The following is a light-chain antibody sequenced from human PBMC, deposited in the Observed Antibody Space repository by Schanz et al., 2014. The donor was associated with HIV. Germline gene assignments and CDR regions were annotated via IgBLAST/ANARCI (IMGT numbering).Light chain of an antibody. CDR2: RNN. CDR3: AAWDDGLSGRV. CDR1: SSNVGTNY. Sequence: QSVLSQPPSASGTPGQRVTISCSGSSSNVGTNYVFWYQQFPGTAPKLLIYRNNQRPSGVPDRFSGSKSGTLASLAISGLRSDDEAEYYCAAWDDGLSGRVFGGGTMLTVL. V-gene: IGLV1-47*01. J-gene: IGLJ2*01.